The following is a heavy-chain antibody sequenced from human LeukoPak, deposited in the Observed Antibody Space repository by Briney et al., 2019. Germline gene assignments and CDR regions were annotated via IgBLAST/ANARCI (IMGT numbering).Heavy chain of an antibody. CDR2: ISAYNGNT. CDR1: GYTFTSYG. J-gene: IGHJ4*02. D-gene: IGHD6-13*01. Sequence: GASVKVSCKASGYTFTSYGISWVRQAPGQGLEWMGWISAYNGNTNYAQKLQGRVTMTTDTSTSTAYMELRSLRSDDTAVYYCARWVGPQSSSWVEFDYWGQGTLVTVSS. CDR3: ARWVGPQSSSWVEFDY. V-gene: IGHV1-18*01.